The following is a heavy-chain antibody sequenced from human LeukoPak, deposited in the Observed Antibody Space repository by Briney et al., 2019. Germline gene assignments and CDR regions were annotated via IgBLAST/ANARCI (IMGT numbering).Heavy chain of an antibody. J-gene: IGHJ4*02. Sequence: GGSLRLSCAASGFTFSSYGMHWVRQAPGKGLEWVAFIRYDGSNKYYADSVKGRFTISGDNSKNTLYLQMNSLRAEDTAVYYCAKDHDYGGNPYYFDYWGQGTLVTVSS. CDR3: AKDHDYGGNPYYFDY. CDR1: GFTFSSYG. CDR2: IRYDGSNK. D-gene: IGHD4-23*01. V-gene: IGHV3-30*02.